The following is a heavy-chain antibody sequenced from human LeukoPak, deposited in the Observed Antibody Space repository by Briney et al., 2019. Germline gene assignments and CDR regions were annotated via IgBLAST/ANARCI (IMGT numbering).Heavy chain of an antibody. CDR1: GFTFSSYA. Sequence: GGSLRLSCAASGFTFSSYAMTWVRQAPGKGPEWVSTMSGNGDSAFYADSVKGQFTISRDNSKNTLYLQMNSLRAEDTAVYYCAKRSRIGSGWPFDYWGQGTLVTVSS. J-gene: IGHJ4*02. CDR3: AKRSRIGSGWPFDY. CDR2: MSGNGDSA. D-gene: IGHD6-19*01. V-gene: IGHV3-23*01.